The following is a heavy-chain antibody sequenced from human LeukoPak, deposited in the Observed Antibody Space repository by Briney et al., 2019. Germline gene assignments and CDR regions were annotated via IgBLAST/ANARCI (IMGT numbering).Heavy chain of an antibody. CDR1: GYTFTGYY. J-gene: IGHJ4*02. Sequence: ASVKVSCKASGYTFTGYYMHWVRQAPGQGLEWMGWINPNSGGTNYAQKFQDWVTMTRDTSISTAYMELSRLRSDDTAVYYCASSRSSWYVVFDYWGQGTLVTVSS. CDR2: INPNSGGT. D-gene: IGHD6-13*01. CDR3: ASSRSSWYVVFDY. V-gene: IGHV1-2*04.